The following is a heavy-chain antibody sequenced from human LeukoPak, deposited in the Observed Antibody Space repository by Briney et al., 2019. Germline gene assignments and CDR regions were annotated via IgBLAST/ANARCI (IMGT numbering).Heavy chain of an antibody. D-gene: IGHD5-12*01. Sequence: GSLRLSCAASGFTFSNYWVSWVRQAPGKGLEWVAHINQDGSEEHYMDSVKARFIISRDNAKDSLSLQMDSLRAEDTAVYYCVRDGGVSGYDLLDYWGQGTLVTVSS. CDR3: VRDGGVSGYDLLDY. CDR1: GFTFSNYW. V-gene: IGHV3-7*01. CDR2: INQDGSEE. J-gene: IGHJ4*02.